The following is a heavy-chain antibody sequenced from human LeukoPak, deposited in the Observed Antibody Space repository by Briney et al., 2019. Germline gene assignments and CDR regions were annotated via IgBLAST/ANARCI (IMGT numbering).Heavy chain of an antibody. V-gene: IGHV1-2*02. Sequence: GASVKVSCKASGYTFTGYYMHWVRQAPGQGLEWMGWINPNSGGTNYAQKFQGRVTMTRDTSISTAYMELSRLRSDDTAVYYCASGVGPYCSSTSCYSVYWGQGTLVTVSS. CDR3: ASGVGPYCSSTSCYSVY. CDR1: GYTFTGYY. CDR2: INPNSGGT. D-gene: IGHD2-2*01. J-gene: IGHJ4*02.